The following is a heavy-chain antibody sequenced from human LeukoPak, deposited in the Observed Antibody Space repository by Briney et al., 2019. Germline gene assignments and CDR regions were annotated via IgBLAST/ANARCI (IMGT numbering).Heavy chain of an antibody. J-gene: IGHJ4*02. D-gene: IGHD5-18*01. Sequence: GESLKISCKASGYSFTSYWIGWVRQMPGKGLEWMGIIDPSDSETRYTPSFQGQVTISVDKSLTTAYLEWNSLKASDTAMYYCARQTAMGRSGDYWGQGTLVTVSS. CDR1: GYSFTSYW. CDR2: IDPSDSET. CDR3: ARQTAMGRSGDY. V-gene: IGHV5-51*01.